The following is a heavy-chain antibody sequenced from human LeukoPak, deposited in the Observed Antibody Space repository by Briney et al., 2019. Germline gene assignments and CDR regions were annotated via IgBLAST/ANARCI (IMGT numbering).Heavy chain of an antibody. J-gene: IGHJ4*02. D-gene: IGHD3-22*01. CDR3: ARAYYYDSSGYYVYYFDY. CDR1: GGSISSGGYS. V-gene: IGHV4-30-2*01. Sequence: SETLSLTCAVSGGSISSGGYSWSWIRQPPGKGLEWIGCIYQSGTTYYNPSLKSRVTISVDRSKNQFSLKLSSLTAADTAVHYCARAYYYDSSGYYVYYFDYWGQGTLVTVSS. CDR2: IYQSGTT.